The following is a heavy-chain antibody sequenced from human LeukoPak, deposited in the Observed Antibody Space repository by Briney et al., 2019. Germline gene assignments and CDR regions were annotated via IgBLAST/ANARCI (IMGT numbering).Heavy chain of an antibody. J-gene: IGHJ4*02. Sequence: GASVKVSCKASGGTFSSYAISWGRQAPGQGLEWMGGIIPIFGTANYAQRFQGRVTITADESTSTAYMELSSLRSEDTAVYYCARRLHGDYAAFDYWGQGTLVTVSS. CDR1: GGTFSSYA. V-gene: IGHV1-69*13. CDR3: ARRLHGDYAAFDY. CDR2: IIPIFGTA. D-gene: IGHD4-17*01.